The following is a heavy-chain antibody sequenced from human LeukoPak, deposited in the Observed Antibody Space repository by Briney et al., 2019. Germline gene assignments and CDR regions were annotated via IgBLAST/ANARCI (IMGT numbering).Heavy chain of an antibody. Sequence: GSLRLSCAASGITFTSYALSWVRQAPGKGLEWVSVISGSGGSTFYADSVKGRFTISRDNSKNTLYLQMSSLRAEDTAVYYCAIARGRVVATSLDYWGQGTLVTVSS. J-gene: IGHJ4*02. CDR2: ISGSGGST. D-gene: IGHD2-15*01. CDR3: AIARGRVVATSLDY. V-gene: IGHV3-23*01. CDR1: GITFTSYA.